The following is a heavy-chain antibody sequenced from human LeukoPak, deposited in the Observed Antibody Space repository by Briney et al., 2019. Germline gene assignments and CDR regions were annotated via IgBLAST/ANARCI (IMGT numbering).Heavy chain of an antibody. CDR3: ARAPSGCYGMDV. J-gene: IGHJ6*02. CDR1: GFTFSSNT. Sequence: GSLRLSCAASGFTFSSNTMNWVRQAPGKGLEWVSSISSSSSYIYYADSVKGRFTISRDNAKNSLYLQMNSLRAEDTAVYYCARAPSGCYGMDVWGQGTTVTVSS. D-gene: IGHD1-26*01. CDR2: ISSSSSYI. V-gene: IGHV3-21*01.